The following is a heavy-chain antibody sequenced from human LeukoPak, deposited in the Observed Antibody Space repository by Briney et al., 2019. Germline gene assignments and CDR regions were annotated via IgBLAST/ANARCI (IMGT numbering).Heavy chain of an antibody. D-gene: IGHD5-18*01. CDR3: ATGGYGYSPVGY. J-gene: IGHJ4*02. V-gene: IGHV1-24*01. Sequence: ASVKVSCKVSGYTLTELSMHWVRQAPGKGLEWMGGFDPEDGETIYAQKFQGRVTVTEDTSTDTAYMELSSLRSEDTAVYYCATGGYGYSPVGYWGQGTLVTVSS. CDR2: FDPEDGET. CDR1: GYTLTELS.